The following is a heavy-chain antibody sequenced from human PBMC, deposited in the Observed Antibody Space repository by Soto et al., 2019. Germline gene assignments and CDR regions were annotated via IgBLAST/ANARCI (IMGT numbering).Heavy chain of an antibody. CDR2: IDWDDDK. CDR1: GFSLSTSGMC. V-gene: IGHV2-70*01. D-gene: IGHD6-13*01. CDR3: ARLSSSNYYYYGMDV. Sequence: PTLVNPTQTLTLTCTFSGFSLSTSGMCVSWIRQPPGKALEWLALIDWDDDKYYSTSLKTRLTISKDTSKNQVVLTMTNMDPVDTATYYCARLSSSNYYYYGMDVWGQGTTVTVSS. J-gene: IGHJ6*02.